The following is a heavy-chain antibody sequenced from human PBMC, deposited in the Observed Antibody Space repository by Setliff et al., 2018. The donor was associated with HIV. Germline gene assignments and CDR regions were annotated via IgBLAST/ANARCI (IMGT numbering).Heavy chain of an antibody. V-gene: IGHV1-69*10. D-gene: IGHD3-10*01. CDR1: GGTFSSYA. CDR2: ISPIIGNA. J-gene: IGHJ5*02. CDR3: ARDLGSGRRWFDP. Sequence: ASVKVSCKASGGTFSSYAISWVRQAPGQGLEWMGGISPIIGNANYAQKFQGRITITADKSTSTAYMELSSLRSEDTAVYYCARDLGSGRRWFDPWGQGTMVTVSS.